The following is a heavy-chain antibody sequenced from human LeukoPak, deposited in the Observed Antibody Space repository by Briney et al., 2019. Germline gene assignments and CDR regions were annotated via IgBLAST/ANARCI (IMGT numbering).Heavy chain of an antibody. CDR3: ARQGGGFWYFDL. CDR1: VGSTRSYY. CDR2: MYNSGST. V-gene: IGHV4-59*08. J-gene: IGHJ2*01. D-gene: IGHD6-25*01. Sequence: PPETLSLTCTVSVGSTRSYYRSSIRQPPGERLEWIWYMYNSGSTNYNPSHKSRVTISVDTSKTQFSLKLSAVAAADTAVYYCARQGGGFWYFDLWGRGTLVTVSS.